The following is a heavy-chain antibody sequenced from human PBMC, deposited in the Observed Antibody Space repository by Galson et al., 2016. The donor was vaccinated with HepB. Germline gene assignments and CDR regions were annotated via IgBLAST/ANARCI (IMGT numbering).Heavy chain of an antibody. CDR2: ISSNGGTT. D-gene: IGHD3-16*02. V-gene: IGHV3-64D*06. Sequence: SLRLSCAASGFTFSRYALHWVRQAPGKGLEYVSAISSNGGTTYYADSVRGRFTISRDNFKNTLYLQMSSLRAEDTAVYYSVKDFDYVWGSFRFQTKYYFDYWGQGTLVTVSS. J-gene: IGHJ4*02. CDR3: VKDFDYVWGSFRFQTKYYFDY. CDR1: GFTFSRYA.